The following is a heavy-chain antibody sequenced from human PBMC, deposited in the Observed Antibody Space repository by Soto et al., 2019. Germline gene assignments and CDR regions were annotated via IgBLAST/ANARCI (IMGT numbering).Heavy chain of an antibody. V-gene: IGHV1-58*01. J-gene: IGHJ4*02. CDR2: IVVGSGNT. Sequence: SVKVSCKASGFTFTSSAVQWVRQARGQSLEWIGWIVVGSGNTNYAQKLQGRVTMTTDTSTSTAYMELRSLRSDDTAVYYCARGGVATNLDYWGQGTLVTVSS. D-gene: IGHD5-12*01. CDR3: ARGGVATNLDY. CDR1: GFTFTSSA.